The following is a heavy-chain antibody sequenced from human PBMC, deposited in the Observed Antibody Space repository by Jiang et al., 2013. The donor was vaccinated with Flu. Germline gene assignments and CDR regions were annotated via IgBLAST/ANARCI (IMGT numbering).Heavy chain of an antibody. D-gene: IGHD3-10*01. CDR2: IIPILGIA. CDR3: ASGNLKEIWFGELSIDY. CDR1: GGTFSSYA. V-gene: IGHV1-69*04. J-gene: IGHJ4*02. Sequence: SGAEVKKPGSSVKVSCKASGGTFSSYAISWVRQAPGQGLEWMGGIIPILGIANYAQKFQGRVTITADKSTSTAYMELSSLRSEDTAVYYCASGNLKEIWFGELSIDYWGQGTLVTVSS.